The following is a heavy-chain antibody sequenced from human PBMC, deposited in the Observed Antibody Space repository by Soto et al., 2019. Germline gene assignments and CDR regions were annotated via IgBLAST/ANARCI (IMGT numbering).Heavy chain of an antibody. CDR1: GGSFSCYY. CDR3: ARGGTIFGVSNRQKRYYFDY. J-gene: IGHJ4*02. D-gene: IGHD3-3*01. Sequence: PSETMSLTCAVYGGSFSCYYWSWIRQPPGKGLEWIGEINHSGSTNYNPSLKSRVTISVDTSKNQFSLKLSSVTAADTAVYYCARGGTIFGVSNRQKRYYFDYWGQGTLVTVSS. CDR2: INHSGST. V-gene: IGHV4-34*01.